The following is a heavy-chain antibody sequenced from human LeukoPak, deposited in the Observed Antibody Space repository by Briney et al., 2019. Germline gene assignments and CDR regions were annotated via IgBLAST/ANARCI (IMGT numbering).Heavy chain of an antibody. CDR2: IYYSGST. Sequence: SETLSLTCTVSGGSISSYYWSWIRQPPGKGLEWIGNIYYSGSTNYNPSLKSRVTISVDTSKSQFSLKLSSVTAADTAVYYCARESPTCDGIRYYYQFDYWGQGTLVTVSS. D-gene: IGHD3-22*01. CDR1: GGSISSYY. J-gene: IGHJ4*02. CDR3: ARESPTCDGIRYYYQFDY. V-gene: IGHV4-59*01.